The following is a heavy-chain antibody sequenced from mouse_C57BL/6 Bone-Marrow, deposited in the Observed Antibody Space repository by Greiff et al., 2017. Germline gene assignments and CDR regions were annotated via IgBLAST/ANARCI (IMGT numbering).Heavy chain of an antibody. CDR1: GFTFSSYG. CDR3: ARHGGLDD. V-gene: IGHV5-6*01. CDR2: ISSGGSYT. J-gene: IGHJ2*01. Sequence: EVQGVESGGDLVKPGGSLKLSCAASGFTFSSYGMSWVRQTPDKRLEWVATISSGGSYTYYPDSVKGRFTISRDNAKNTLYLQMSSLKSEDTAMHYCARHGGLDDWGQGTTRTVSS. D-gene: IGHD1-1*02.